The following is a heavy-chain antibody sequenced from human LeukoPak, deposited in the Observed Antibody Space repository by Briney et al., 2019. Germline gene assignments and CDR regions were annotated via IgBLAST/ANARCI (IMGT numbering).Heavy chain of an antibody. V-gene: IGHV1-46*01. D-gene: IGHD5-18*01. J-gene: IGHJ4*02. CDR3: ARARGYSYGARIFDY. Sequence: GASVTVSFTASGYTFTSYYMHWVRQAPGQGLEWMGIINPSGGSTSYAQKFQGRVTMTRDTSTSTVYMELSSLRSEDTAVYYCARARGYSYGARIFDYWGQGTLVTVSS. CDR2: INPSGGST. CDR1: GYTFTSYY.